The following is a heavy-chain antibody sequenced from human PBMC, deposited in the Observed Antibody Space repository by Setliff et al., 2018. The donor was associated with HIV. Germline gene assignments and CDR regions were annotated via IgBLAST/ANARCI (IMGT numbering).Heavy chain of an antibody. CDR1: GDSLSPYY. CDR3: ARINGVLHATPNLDF. CDR2: VFYAGTT. J-gene: IGHJ4*01. Sequence: LSLTCAVSGDSLSPYYWTWIRQPPGKGLEYMGYVFYAGTTNYNPSFKSRVFFSVDTSNNRFSLRLSSVTAADTAMYYCARINGVLHATPNLDFLGQGLLVTVSS. V-gene: IGHV4-59*01. D-gene: IGHD1-26*01.